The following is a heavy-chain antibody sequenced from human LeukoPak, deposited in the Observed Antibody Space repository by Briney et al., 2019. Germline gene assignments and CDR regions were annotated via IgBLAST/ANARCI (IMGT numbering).Heavy chain of an antibody. J-gene: IGHJ4*02. CDR3: AKALWFGELDQTFDY. CDR1: GFTFSSYG. Sequence: HPGGSLRLSCAASGFTFSSYGMHWVRQAPGKGLEWVAVISYDGSNKYYADSVKGRVTISRDNSKNTLYLQMNSLRAEDTAVYYCAKALWFGELDQTFDYWGQGTLVTVSS. V-gene: IGHV3-30*18. D-gene: IGHD3-10*01. CDR2: ISYDGSNK.